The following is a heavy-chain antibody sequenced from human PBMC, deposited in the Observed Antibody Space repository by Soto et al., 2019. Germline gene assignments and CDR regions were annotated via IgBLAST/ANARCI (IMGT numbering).Heavy chain of an antibody. CDR2: IYWNDDK. D-gene: IGHD3-3*01. CDR1: GFSLSTSGVG. J-gene: IGHJ6*02. CDR3: AHFRITIFGAPVYYYYYYGMDV. V-gene: IGHV2-5*01. Sequence: ESGPTLVNPTQTLTLTCPFSGFSLSTSGVGVGWIRQPPGKALEWLALIYWNDDKRYSPSLKSRLTITKDTSKNQVVLTMTNMDPVDTATYYCAHFRITIFGAPVYYYYYYGMDVWGQGTTVTVSS.